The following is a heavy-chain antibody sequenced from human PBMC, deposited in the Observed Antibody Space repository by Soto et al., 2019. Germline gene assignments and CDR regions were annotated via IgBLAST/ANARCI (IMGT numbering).Heavy chain of an antibody. D-gene: IGHD2-2*01. J-gene: IGHJ4*02. CDR2: INAANGDT. CDR3: AREGGVLSAAVGDYSDY. CDR1: GYIFTDYA. V-gene: IGHV1-3*01. Sequence: QVQLVQSGADVRKPGASVTMSCKASGYIFTDYAMHWVRQAPGQGFQWMGRINAANGDTSYSQNFQGRVSITRDASARTAYMELRSLTSGDSAMYYCAREGGVLSAAVGDYSDYWGQGTLITVSS.